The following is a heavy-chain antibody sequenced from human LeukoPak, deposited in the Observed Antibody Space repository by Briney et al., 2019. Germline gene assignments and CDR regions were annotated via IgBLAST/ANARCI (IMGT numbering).Heavy chain of an antibody. CDR1: GFTFTTYR. V-gene: IGHV3-7*01. Sequence: GGSLRLSCAASGFTFTTYRMSWVRQAPGKGLEWVANIKQDGSEKHYVDSVKGRFTISRDNAENSVYLQMNNLGAEDTAIYYCARDDGGNLNDAFDIWGPGTMVTVSS. CDR3: ARDDGGNLNDAFDI. D-gene: IGHD4-23*01. CDR2: IKQDGSEK. J-gene: IGHJ3*02.